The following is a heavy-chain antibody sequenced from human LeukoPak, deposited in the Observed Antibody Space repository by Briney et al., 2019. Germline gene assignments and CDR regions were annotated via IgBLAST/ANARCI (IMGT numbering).Heavy chain of an antibody. CDR3: ARGGWSSSWLPKYYFDY. CDR1: GYTFTGYY. J-gene: IGHJ4*02. Sequence: ASVKVSCKASGYTFTGYYMHWVRQAPGQGLEWMGWINPNSGGTNYAQKFQGRVTMTRGTSISTAYMELSRLRSDDTAVYYCARGGWSSSWLPKYYFDYWGQGTLVTVSS. CDR2: INPNSGGT. V-gene: IGHV1-2*02. D-gene: IGHD6-13*01.